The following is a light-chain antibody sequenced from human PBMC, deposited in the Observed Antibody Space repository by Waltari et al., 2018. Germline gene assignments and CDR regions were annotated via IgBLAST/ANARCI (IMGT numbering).Light chain of an antibody. CDR1: KSVLYSSNNKNY. CDR2: WAS. CDR3: QQYYNTPFT. J-gene: IGKJ3*01. V-gene: IGKV4-1*01. Sequence: DIVMTQSPDSLAVSLGERATINCKSSKSVLYSSNNKNYLACYQQKAGQPPKVLIYWASTRESGVPARLSGSGYGTDFTLTISRLQAEDVALYYCQQYYNTPFTFGPGTKVDIK.